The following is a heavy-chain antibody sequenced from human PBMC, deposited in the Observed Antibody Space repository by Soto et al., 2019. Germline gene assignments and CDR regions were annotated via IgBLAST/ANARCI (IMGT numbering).Heavy chain of an antibody. D-gene: IGHD6-13*01. CDR2: IIPIFRTP. Sequence: QVQLVQSGAEVKNPGSSVKVSCKASGGTFSNYAISWVRQAPGQGLEWMGGIIPIFRTPNYAQKFQGRVTLTADESTSTAYMELSSLRSDETAVYYCATMKGGYQYYSYGMDVWGQGTTVTVSS. CDR1: GGTFSNYA. V-gene: IGHV1-69*12. J-gene: IGHJ6*02. CDR3: ATMKGGYQYYSYGMDV.